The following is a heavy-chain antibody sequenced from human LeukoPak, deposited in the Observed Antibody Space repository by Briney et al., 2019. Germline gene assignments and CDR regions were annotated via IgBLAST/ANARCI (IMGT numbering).Heavy chain of an antibody. Sequence: GASVKVSCKASGYTFTGYYMHWVRQAPGQGLEWMGWINPNNGGTNYAQKFQGRVTMTRDTSISTAYMELSRLRSDDTAVYYCARDVLRGGVYSSSSVSFDYWGQGTLVTVSS. CDR3: ARDVLRGGVYSSSSVSFDY. V-gene: IGHV1-2*02. CDR2: INPNNGGT. J-gene: IGHJ4*02. CDR1: GYTFTGYY. D-gene: IGHD6-6*01.